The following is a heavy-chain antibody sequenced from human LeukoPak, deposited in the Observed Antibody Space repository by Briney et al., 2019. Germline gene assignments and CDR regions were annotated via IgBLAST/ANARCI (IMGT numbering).Heavy chain of an antibody. CDR2: IPYDGSKK. D-gene: IGHD3-10*01. CDR3: ARDSASSFYYYMDV. CDR1: GFTFSYYA. J-gene: IGHJ6*03. Sequence: PGGSLRFSCAASGFTFSYYAMHWVRQAPGKGLEWVAVIPYDGSKKYYTDSVKGRFTISRDNSKNTLYLQMNSLRDEDTAVYYCARDSASSFYYYMDVWGKGTTVTVSS. V-gene: IGHV3-30*10.